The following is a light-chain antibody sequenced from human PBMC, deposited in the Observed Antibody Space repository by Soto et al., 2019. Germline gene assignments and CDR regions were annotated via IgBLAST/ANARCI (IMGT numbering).Light chain of an antibody. CDR2: GPS. V-gene: IGKV3-15*01. Sequence: EIVLTQSPATLSVSPGARATLSCRASQSISTNLAWYQQKPGQAPRLLIYGPSTRAPGIPARFSGSGSGTEFTLTISSLQSEDFAIYYCQQYSNWPPWTFGQGTKVEV. CDR3: QQYSNWPPWT. CDR1: QSISTN. J-gene: IGKJ1*01.